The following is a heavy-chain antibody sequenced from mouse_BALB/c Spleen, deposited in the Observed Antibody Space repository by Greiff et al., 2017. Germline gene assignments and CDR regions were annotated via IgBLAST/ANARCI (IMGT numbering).Heavy chain of an antibody. Sequence: QVQLKQSGPGLVQPSQSLSITCTVSGFSLTSYGVHWVRQSPGKGLEWLGVIWSGGSTDYNAAFISRLSISKDNSKSQVFFKMNSLQANDTAIYYCARNYAYWYFDVWGAGTTVTVSS. CDR2: IWSGGST. D-gene: IGHD6-5*01. V-gene: IGHV2-2*02. CDR1: GFSLTSYG. CDR3: ARNYAYWYFDV. J-gene: IGHJ1*01.